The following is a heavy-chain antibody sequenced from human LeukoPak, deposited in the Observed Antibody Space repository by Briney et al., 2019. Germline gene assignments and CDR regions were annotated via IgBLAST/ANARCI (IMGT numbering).Heavy chain of an antibody. CDR2: IEQDGSEK. V-gene: IGHV3-7*01. CDR3: ASLLYYDILTGAFDY. D-gene: IGHD3-9*01. J-gene: IGHJ4*02. Sequence: GGSLRLSCAASGFTFSSYWMSWVRQAPGKGLEWVANIEQDGSEKYYVDSVKGRFTISRDNAKNSLYLQMNSLRAEDTAVYYCASLLYYDILTGAFDYWGQGTLVTVSS. CDR1: GFTFSSYW.